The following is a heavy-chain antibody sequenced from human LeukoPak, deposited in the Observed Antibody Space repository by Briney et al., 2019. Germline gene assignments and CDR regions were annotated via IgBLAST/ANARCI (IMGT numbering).Heavy chain of an antibody. V-gene: IGHV4-39*01. J-gene: IGHJ4*02. Sequence: SETLSHTRTVSLGSPSDTSFYWGWTRHPPGEALGWICYIFATGHSSYTSSIQSRITISVDTSKSQCSMRLTSVTAADTAVYFGALVDEGYWGQGTLVTVSS. D-gene: IGHD3-10*01. CDR1: LGSPSDTSFY. CDR3: ALVDEGY. CDR2: IFATGHS.